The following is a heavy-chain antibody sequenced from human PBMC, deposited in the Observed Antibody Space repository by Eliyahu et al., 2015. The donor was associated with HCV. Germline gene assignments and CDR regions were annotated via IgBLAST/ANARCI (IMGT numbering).Heavy chain of an antibody. V-gene: IGHV1-46*01. CDR3: AREGFPAGDADECSVGTCRPARIV. Sequence: QVQLVQSGAEVKKPGASVKVSCXASGFTFTSYFIHWVRQAPGQGPKWMGMINPSGANTRYAQNFQGRLTMTRDTSTRTVYMELSSLTSEDTALYYCAREGFPAGDADECSVGTCRPARIVWGQGTLVAVSS. CDR1: GFTFTSYF. D-gene: IGHD2-15*01. J-gene: IGHJ4*02. CDR2: INPSGANT.